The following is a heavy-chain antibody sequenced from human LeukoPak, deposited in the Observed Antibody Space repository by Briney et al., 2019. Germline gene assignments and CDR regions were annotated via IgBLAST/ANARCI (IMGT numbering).Heavy chain of an antibody. Sequence: SETLSLTCTVSGGSISSYYWSWIRQPPGKGLEWIGYIYYSGSTNYNPSLKSRVTISVDTSKNQFSLRLRSVTAADTAVYYCASSHPNYYYYYMDVWGKGTTVTISS. V-gene: IGHV4-59*01. CDR1: GGSISSYY. CDR2: IYYSGST. J-gene: IGHJ6*03. CDR3: ASSHPNYYYYYMDV.